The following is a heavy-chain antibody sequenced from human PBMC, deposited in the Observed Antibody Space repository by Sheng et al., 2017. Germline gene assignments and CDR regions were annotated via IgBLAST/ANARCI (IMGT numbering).Heavy chain of an antibody. CDR2: SIKVGAP. CDR1: GGSLSTSGDY. CDR3: ARSKVILTTWFDP. Sequence: QLQLQESGPGLVKPSETLSLTCTVSGGSLSTSGDYWAWIRQPPGRGWSGLGVSIKVGAPYYNPSLKSRLTYSSTRPKNHFSLRLTPVTAADTAVYYCARSKVILTTWFDPGAREPWSPSPQ. J-gene: IGHJ5*02. V-gene: IGHV4-39*02. D-gene: IGHD1-1*01.